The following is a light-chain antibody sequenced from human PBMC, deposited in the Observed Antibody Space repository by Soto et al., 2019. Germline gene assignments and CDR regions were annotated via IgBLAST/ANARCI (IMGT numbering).Light chain of an antibody. Sequence: QSALTQPPSASGSPGQLVTISCTGTSSDVGGYNYVSWYQQHPGKAPKLMIYEVSKRPSGVPDRFSGSKSGNTASLTVSGLQAEDEADYYCSSYAGRNNLVFGGGTKLTVL. CDR3: SSYAGRNNLV. CDR2: EVS. J-gene: IGLJ2*01. V-gene: IGLV2-8*01. CDR1: SSDVGGYNY.